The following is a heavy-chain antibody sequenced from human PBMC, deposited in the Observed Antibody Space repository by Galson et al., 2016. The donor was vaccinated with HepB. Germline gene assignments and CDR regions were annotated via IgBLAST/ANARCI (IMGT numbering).Heavy chain of an antibody. CDR3: ARDRGLLHYYYGMDV. V-gene: IGHV3-33*08. CDR2: ISYDGTNR. J-gene: IGHJ6*02. D-gene: IGHD4-17*01. CDR1: GFTFNNYG. Sequence: SLRLSCATSGFTFNNYGINWVRQAPGKGLEWVAVISYDGTNRHYADAVKGRFTISRDSSTNTVYLQMNSLRADDTAVYFCARDRGLLHYYYGMDVWGQGITVTVSS.